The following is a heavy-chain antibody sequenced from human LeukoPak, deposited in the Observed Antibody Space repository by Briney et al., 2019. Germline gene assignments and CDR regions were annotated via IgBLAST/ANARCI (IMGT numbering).Heavy chain of an antibody. CDR1: GGSFSGYY. CDR3: ARGRRGWLIDY. V-gene: IGHV4-34*01. D-gene: IGHD6-19*01. CDR2: INHSGST. J-gene: IGHJ4*02. Sequence: PSETLSLTCAVYGGSFSGYYWSWIRQPPGKGLEWIGEINHSGSTNYNPSLKSRVTISVDTSKDQFSLKLSSVTAADTAVYYCARGRRGWLIDYWGQGTLVTASS.